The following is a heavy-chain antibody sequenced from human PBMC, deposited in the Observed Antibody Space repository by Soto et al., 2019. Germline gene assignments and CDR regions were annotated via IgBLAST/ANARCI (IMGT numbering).Heavy chain of an antibody. V-gene: IGHV3-11*06. CDR3: AREVVVCRSSSCYSAGLDY. J-gene: IGHJ4*02. D-gene: IGHD2-2*01. Sequence: QVQLVESGGALVKPGGSLRLSCVVSGFTFSDYYMSWIRQAPGKGLEWVSYISSYSTYTNYADSVKGRFTISRDNAKNSLYLEMNSLRADDTSLYYCAREVVVCRSSSCYSAGLDYWGQGTLVTVSS. CDR1: GFTFSDYY. CDR2: ISSYSTYT.